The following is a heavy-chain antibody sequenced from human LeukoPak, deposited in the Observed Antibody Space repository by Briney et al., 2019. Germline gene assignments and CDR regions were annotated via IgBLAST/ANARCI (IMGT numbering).Heavy chain of an antibody. D-gene: IGHD1-14*01. Sequence: PGGSLRLSCAASGFSFSSYEMNWVRQAPGKGLEWVSYISSSGTIIYYADSVKGRFTISRDNAKSSLYLQMNSLRAEDTAVYYCARDHSPLDYWGQGTRVTVSS. J-gene: IGHJ4*02. CDR2: ISSSGTII. CDR3: ARDHSPLDY. V-gene: IGHV3-48*03. CDR1: GFSFSSYE.